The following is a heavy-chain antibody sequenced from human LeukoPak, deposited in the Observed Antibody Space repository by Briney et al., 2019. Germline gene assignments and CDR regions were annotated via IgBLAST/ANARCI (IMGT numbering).Heavy chain of an antibody. CDR3: ARANTYGDFDP. CDR2: ISSSSSYI. Sequence: PGGSLRLSCAASGFTFSSYSMSWVRQAPGKGLEWVSSISSSSSYIYYADSVRGRFTISRDNARNSLYLQKNSQRAEDTAVYYCARANTYGDFDPWGQGSPVTVSS. CDR1: GFTFSSYS. J-gene: IGHJ5*02. D-gene: IGHD4-17*01. V-gene: IGHV3-21*01.